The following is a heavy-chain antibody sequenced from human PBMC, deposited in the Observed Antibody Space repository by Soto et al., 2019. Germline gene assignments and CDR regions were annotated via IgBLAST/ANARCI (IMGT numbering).Heavy chain of an antibody. Sequence: GGSLRLSCAASGFTFSSYGMHWVRQAPGKGLEWVAVIWYDGSNKYYADSVKGRFTISRDNSKNTLYLQMNSLRAEDTAVYYCAKEHYDFWSGPLGDGMDVWGQGTTVTVSS. D-gene: IGHD3-3*01. CDR2: IWYDGSNK. V-gene: IGHV3-30*02. CDR1: GFTFSSYG. J-gene: IGHJ6*02. CDR3: AKEHYDFWSGPLGDGMDV.